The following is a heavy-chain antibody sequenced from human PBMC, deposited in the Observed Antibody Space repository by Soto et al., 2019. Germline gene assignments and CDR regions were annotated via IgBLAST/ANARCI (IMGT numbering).Heavy chain of an antibody. CDR2: IYPGDSDT. V-gene: IGHV5-51*01. J-gene: IGHJ4*02. D-gene: IGHD3-22*01. Sequence: GESLKISCKGSGYSFTTYWIGWVRQVPGKGLEWMGIIYPGDSDTRYSPSFQGQVSISADKSINTAYLQWSSLKASDTAMYYCARRQYYDRSGHYHSFDYWGQGTLVTVSS. CDR1: GYSFTTYW. CDR3: ARRQYYDRSGHYHSFDY.